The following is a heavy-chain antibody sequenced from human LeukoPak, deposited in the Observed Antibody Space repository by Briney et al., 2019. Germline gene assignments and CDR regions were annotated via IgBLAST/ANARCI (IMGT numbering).Heavy chain of an antibody. V-gene: IGHV4-39*07. CDR1: GGSISTSNYY. CDR3: ARGGRVGVAARSYYYYYYMDV. D-gene: IGHD2-15*01. CDR2: IFYSGST. J-gene: IGHJ6*03. Sequence: SETLSLTCTVSGGSISTSNYYWGWIRQPPGKGLEWIGNIFYSGSTYYSPSLKSRVTISLDTSRNQFSLKLTSVTAADTAVYYCARGGRVGVAARSYYYYYYMDVWGKGTTVTVSS.